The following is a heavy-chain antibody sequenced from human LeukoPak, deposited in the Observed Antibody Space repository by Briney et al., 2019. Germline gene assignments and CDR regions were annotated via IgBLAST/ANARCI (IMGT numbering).Heavy chain of an antibody. Sequence: ASVKVSCKASGYSLTGYYMHWVRQAPGQGLEWMGWINPNSGGTDYAQNSQGRVTMTRDTSISTVYMELSRLRSDDTAVYYCARKRGGEGGVYFDYWGQGTLVTVSS. CDR3: ARKRGGEGGVYFDY. D-gene: IGHD3-16*01. J-gene: IGHJ4*02. CDR2: INPNSGGT. V-gene: IGHV1-2*02. CDR1: GYSLTGYY.